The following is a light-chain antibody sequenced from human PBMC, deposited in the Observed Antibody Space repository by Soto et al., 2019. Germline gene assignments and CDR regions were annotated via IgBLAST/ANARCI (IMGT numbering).Light chain of an antibody. CDR1: QDISNY. CDR2: DAS. J-gene: IGKJ5*01. V-gene: IGKV1-33*01. Sequence: XXGDRVTITCQASQDISNYLNWYQQKPGKAPKLLIYDASXLETGVPSRFSGSRSGTDFTFTISNLQPEDIATYYCQQYDNLPSITFGQGTRLEIK. CDR3: QQYDNLPSIT.